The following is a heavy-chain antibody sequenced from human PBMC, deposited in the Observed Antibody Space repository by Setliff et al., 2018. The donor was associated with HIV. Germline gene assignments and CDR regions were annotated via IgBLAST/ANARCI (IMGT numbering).Heavy chain of an antibody. D-gene: IGHD6-19*01. CDR3: ARVFTVAGTYYYYYMDV. V-gene: IGHV4-31*03. Sequence: LSLTFPVSGGSISSGGYYWSWIRQHPGMGLEWIGYIYYSGRTYYNPSLKSRITMSVDTSKNQFSLKLSSVTAADTAVYYCARVFTVAGTYYYYYMDVWGKGTTVTVSS. CDR2: IYYSGRT. CDR1: GGSISSGGYY. J-gene: IGHJ6*03.